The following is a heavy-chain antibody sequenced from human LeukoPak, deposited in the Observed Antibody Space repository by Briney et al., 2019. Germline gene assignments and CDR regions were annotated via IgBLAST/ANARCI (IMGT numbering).Heavy chain of an antibody. CDR2: IYHTGST. Sequence: SETLSLTCTISGGSVSDYYWSWIRQSPGKGLEWIGYIYHTGSTSYSPSLKSRVTISADTSQNQFSLKLSSVTAADTAVYYCARDPSYDSSGSLLIDYWGQGTLVTVSS. CDR3: ARDPSYDSSGSLLIDY. J-gene: IGHJ4*02. D-gene: IGHD3-22*01. V-gene: IGHV4-59*02. CDR1: GGSVSDYY.